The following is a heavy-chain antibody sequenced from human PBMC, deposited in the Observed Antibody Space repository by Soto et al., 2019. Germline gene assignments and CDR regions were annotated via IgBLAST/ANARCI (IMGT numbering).Heavy chain of an antibody. CDR1: GFTFSNYA. Sequence: EVQLLESGGGLVQPGGSLRLSCAASGFTFSNYAMSWVRQTPGKGLEWVSAISGNGRSTFYADSVKGRFTISRDNAKNTEFLQMNSLRDEDTAVYYCAKGGINSGSAQYFDYWGQGTLVTVSS. D-gene: IGHD5-12*01. J-gene: IGHJ4*02. CDR3: AKGGINSGSAQYFDY. V-gene: IGHV3-23*01. CDR2: ISGNGRST.